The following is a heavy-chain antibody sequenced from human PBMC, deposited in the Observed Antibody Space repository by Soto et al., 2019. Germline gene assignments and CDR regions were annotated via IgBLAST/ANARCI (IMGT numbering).Heavy chain of an antibody. D-gene: IGHD3-9*01. CDR3: ARNVLRYFDWFGRRSHAEGGNWFDP. J-gene: IGHJ5*02. Sequence: SETLSLTCTVSGGSISSGDYYWSWIRQPPGKGLEWIGYIYYSGSTYYNPSLKSRVTISVDTSKNQFSLKLSSVTAADTAVYYCARNVLRYFDWFGRRSHAEGGNWFDPWGQGTLVTVSS. CDR1: GGSISSGDYY. V-gene: IGHV4-30-4*01. CDR2: IYYSGST.